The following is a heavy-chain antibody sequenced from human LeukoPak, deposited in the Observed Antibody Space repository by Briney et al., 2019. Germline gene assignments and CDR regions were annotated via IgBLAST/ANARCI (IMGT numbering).Heavy chain of an antibody. J-gene: IGHJ4*02. Sequence: PGGSPRLSCAASGFTFSSYAMHWVRQAPGKGLEWVAVISYDGSNKYYADSVKGRFTISRDNSKNTLYLQMNSLRAEDTAVYYCARDGHDYGDYVYWGQGTLVTVSS. CDR3: ARDGHDYGDYVY. CDR1: GFTFSSYA. CDR2: ISYDGSNK. D-gene: IGHD4-17*01. V-gene: IGHV3-30-3*01.